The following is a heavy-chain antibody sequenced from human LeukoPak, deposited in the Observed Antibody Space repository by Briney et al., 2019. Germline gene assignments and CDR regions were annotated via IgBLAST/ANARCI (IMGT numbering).Heavy chain of an antibody. CDR1: GYTLTELS. V-gene: IGHV1-24*01. D-gene: IGHD3-10*01. CDR2: FDPEDGET. CDR3: ATGVLLWFGGTPGNDY. J-gene: IGHJ4*02. Sequence: GASVKVSCKVSGYTLTELSMHWVRQAPGKGLAWMGGFDPEDGETIYAQKFQGRVTMTEDTSTDTAYMELSSLRSEDTAVYYCATGVLLWFGGTPGNDYWGQGTLVTVSS.